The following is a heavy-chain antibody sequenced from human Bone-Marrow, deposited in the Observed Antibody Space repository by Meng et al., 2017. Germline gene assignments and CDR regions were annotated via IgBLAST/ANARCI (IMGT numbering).Heavy chain of an antibody. CDR3: ARVIFSQLWLPDY. J-gene: IGHJ4*02. CDR1: GFTVSSNY. V-gene: IGHV3-66*02. Sequence: GESLKISCAASGFTVSSNYMSWVRQAPGKGLEWVSVIYSGGSTYYADSVKGRFTISRDNSKNTLYLQMNSLRAEDTAVYYCARVIFSQLWLPDYWGQGTLVTVSS. D-gene: IGHD5-18*01. CDR2: IYSGGST.